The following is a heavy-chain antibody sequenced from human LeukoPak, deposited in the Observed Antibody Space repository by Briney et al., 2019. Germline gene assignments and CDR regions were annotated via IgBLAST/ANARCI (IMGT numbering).Heavy chain of an antibody. V-gene: IGHV1-46*01. Sequence: ASVKVSCKASGYTFTSYYMHWVRQAPGLGLEWMGIINPSGGSTSYAQKFQGRVTMTRDTSTSTVYMELSSLRSEDTAVYYCARDLHILTPENWFDPWGQGTLVTVSS. CDR1: GYTFTSYY. CDR2: INPSGGST. CDR3: ARDLHILTPENWFDP. J-gene: IGHJ5*02. D-gene: IGHD3-9*01.